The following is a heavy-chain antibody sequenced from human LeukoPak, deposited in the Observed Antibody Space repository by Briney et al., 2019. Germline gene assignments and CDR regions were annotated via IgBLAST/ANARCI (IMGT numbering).Heavy chain of an antibody. CDR3: ARGRDWRCGSCFSGLDY. J-gene: IGHJ4*02. V-gene: IGHV4-59*01. CDR1: GGSISSYY. D-gene: IGHD2-15*01. CDR2: IYYSGST. Sequence: PSETLSLTCTVSGGSISSYYWSWIRQPPGKGLEWIGYIYYSGSTNYNPSLKSRVTISVDTSKNQFSLKLSSVTAADTAVYYCARGRDWRCGSCFSGLDYWGQGTLVTVSS.